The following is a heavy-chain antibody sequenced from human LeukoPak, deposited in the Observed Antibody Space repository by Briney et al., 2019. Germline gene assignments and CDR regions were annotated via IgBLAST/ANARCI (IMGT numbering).Heavy chain of an antibody. CDR1: GFTFSSYP. CDR2: ISGSGGST. J-gene: IGHJ4*02. Sequence: GGSLRQSCAASGFTFSSYPMSWVRQAPGKGLEWVSAISGSGGSTYYADSVKGRFTISRDNSKNTLYLQMNSLRAEDTAVYYCASYDFWSGYSTDYWGQGTLVTVSS. V-gene: IGHV3-23*01. CDR3: ASYDFWSGYSTDY. D-gene: IGHD3-3*01.